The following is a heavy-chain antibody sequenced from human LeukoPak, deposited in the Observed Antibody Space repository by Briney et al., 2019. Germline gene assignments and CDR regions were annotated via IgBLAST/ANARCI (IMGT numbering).Heavy chain of an antibody. V-gene: IGHV4-34*01. D-gene: IGHD3-9*01. CDR1: GGSFSGYY. CDR2: INHSGST. J-gene: IGHJ5*02. CDR3: ATRGFDWFNNWFDP. Sequence: SETLSLTCAVYGGSFSGYYWSWIRQPPGKGLEWNGEINHSGSTNYNPSLKSRVTISVDTSKNQFSLKLSSVTAADPAVYYCATRGFDWFNNWFDPWGQGTLVTVSS.